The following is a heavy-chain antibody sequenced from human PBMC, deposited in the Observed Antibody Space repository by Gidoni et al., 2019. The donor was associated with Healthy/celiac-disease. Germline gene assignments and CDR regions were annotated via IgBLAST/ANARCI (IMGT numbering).Heavy chain of an antibody. V-gene: IGHV4-30-4*01. J-gene: IGHJ4*02. CDR1: GGSISSGDYY. D-gene: IGHD3-22*01. CDR3: ARDAYYDSSGYHNYFDY. Sequence: QVQLPESGPGLVKPSQTLSLTCTVSGGSISSGDYYWSWIRQPPGKGLEWIGYIYYSGSTYYNPSLKSRVTISVDTSKNQFSLKLSSVTAADTAVYYCARDAYYDSSGYHNYFDYWGQGTLVTVSS. CDR2: IYYSGST.